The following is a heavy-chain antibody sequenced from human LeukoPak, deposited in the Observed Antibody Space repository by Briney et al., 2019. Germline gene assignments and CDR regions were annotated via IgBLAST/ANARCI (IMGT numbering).Heavy chain of an antibody. CDR1: GYTFTSYD. D-gene: IGHD3-16*01. CDR2: MNPNSGNT. Sequence: ASVKVSCKASGYTFTSYDINWVRQATGQGLEWMGWMNPNSGNTGYAQKFQGRVTMTRNTSISTAYMELNSLRAEDTAVYYCAKDGSSSRSLRWDYYYYMDVWGKGTTVTVSS. V-gene: IGHV1-8*01. J-gene: IGHJ6*03. CDR3: AKDGSSSRSLRWDYYYYMDV.